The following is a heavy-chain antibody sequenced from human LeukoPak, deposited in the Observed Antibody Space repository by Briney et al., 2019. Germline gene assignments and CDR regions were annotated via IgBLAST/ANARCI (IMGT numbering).Heavy chain of an antibody. D-gene: IGHD3-10*01. CDR3: ARLMVRGVIRPY. CDR2: INPNSGGT. CDR1: GYTFTGYY. V-gene: IGHV1-2*06. Sequence: ASVKVSCKASGYTFTGYYMHWVRQAPGQGLEWMGRINPNSGGTNYAQKFQGRVTMTRDTSISTAYMELRSLRSDDTAVYYCARLMVRGVIRPYWGQGTLVTVSS. J-gene: IGHJ4*02.